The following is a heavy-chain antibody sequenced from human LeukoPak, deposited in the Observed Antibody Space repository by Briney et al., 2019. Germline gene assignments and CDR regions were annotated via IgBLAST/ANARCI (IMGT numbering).Heavy chain of an antibody. D-gene: IGHD3-22*01. V-gene: IGHV3-30*18. CDR3: AKEGCVAWATPYYYDSSGCPDY. CDR1: GFTFSSYG. J-gene: IGHJ4*02. Sequence: GGSLRLSCAASGFTFSSYGMHWVRQAPGKGLEWVAVISYDGSNKYYADSVKGRFTISRDNSKNTLYLQMNSLRAEDTAVYYCAKEGCVAWATPYYYDSSGCPDYWGQGTLVTVSS. CDR2: ISYDGSNK.